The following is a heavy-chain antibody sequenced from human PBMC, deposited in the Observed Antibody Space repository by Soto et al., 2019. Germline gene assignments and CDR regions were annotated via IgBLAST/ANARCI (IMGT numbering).Heavy chain of an antibody. Sequence: QVQVQESGPGLVKASDTLSLTCRVSGYFISSSHWWGWIRQPPGKGLEWIGHINYSGSFYHDPSLNVRVTMSLDTSKPQFSLRLSSVTAVDTAVYYCARIATTTLGGPIDYWGRGTLVTVSS. D-gene: IGHD4-4*01. CDR3: ARIATTTLGGPIDY. J-gene: IGHJ4*02. CDR2: INYSGSF. V-gene: IGHV4-28*05. CDR1: GYFISSSHW.